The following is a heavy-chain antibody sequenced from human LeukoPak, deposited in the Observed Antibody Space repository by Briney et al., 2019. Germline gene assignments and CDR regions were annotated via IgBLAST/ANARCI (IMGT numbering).Heavy chain of an antibody. CDR3: AATPRYFDWLLLEY. V-gene: IGHV4-31*03. J-gene: IGHJ4*02. Sequence: PSETLSLTCTVSGGSISSGGYYWSWIRQHPGKGLEWIGYIYYSGSTYYNPSLRSRVTISVDTSKNQFSLKLSSVTAADTAVYYCAATPRYFDWLLLEYWGQGTLVTVSS. CDR1: GGSISSGGYY. CDR2: IYYSGST. D-gene: IGHD3-9*01.